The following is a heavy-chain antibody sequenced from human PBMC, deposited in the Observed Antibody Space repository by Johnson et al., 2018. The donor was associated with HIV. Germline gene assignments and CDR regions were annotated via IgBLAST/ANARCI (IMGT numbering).Heavy chain of an antibody. D-gene: IGHD3-22*01. V-gene: IGHV3-30*04. CDR3: ASGRPDGSGSYYVDAFHF. CDR1: GFTFNSYA. Sequence: QVQLVESGGGVVQPGRSLRLSCAASGFTFNSYAMHWVRQAPGKGLEWVAVISYDGSDKYYADSVKGRFTISRDSSKNTLYLQMNSLRAEDTGVYYCASGRPDGSGSYYVDAFHFWGQGTMLTVSS. J-gene: IGHJ3*01. CDR2: ISYDGSDK.